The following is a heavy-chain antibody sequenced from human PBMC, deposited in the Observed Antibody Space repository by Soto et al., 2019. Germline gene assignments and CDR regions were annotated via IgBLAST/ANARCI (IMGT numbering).Heavy chain of an antibody. D-gene: IGHD6-19*01. CDR3: ARASGWRQSTFDY. V-gene: IGHV4-59*01. CDR1: GGSISSYY. CDR2: IYYSGST. J-gene: IGHJ4*02. Sequence: PSETLSLTCTVSGGSISSYYWSWIRQPPGKGLEWIGYIYYSGSTNYNPSLKSRVTISVDTSKNQFSLKLSSVTAADTAVYYCARASGWRQSTFDYWGKGTLVPVHS.